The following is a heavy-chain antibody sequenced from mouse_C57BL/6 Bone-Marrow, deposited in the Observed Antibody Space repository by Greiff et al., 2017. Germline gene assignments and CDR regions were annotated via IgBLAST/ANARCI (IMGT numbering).Heavy chain of an antibody. CDR2: INSDGGST. V-gene: IGHV5-2*01. Sequence: EVKLMESGGGLVQPGESLKLSCESTEYEFPSYDMSWVRQTPEKRLELVAVINSDGGSTYYPDHMERRFTISRDNTKETLYLQMSSLKAEDTALYYCARVILGARDYWGQGTSVTVSS. CDR3: ARVILGARDY. CDR1: EYEFPSYD. D-gene: IGHD4-1*01. J-gene: IGHJ4*01.